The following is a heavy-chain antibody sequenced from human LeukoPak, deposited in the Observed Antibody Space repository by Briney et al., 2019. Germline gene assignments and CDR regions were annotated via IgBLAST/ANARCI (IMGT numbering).Heavy chain of an antibody. J-gene: IGHJ4*02. Sequence: ASVKVSCKASGYTFTSYGISWVRQAPGQGLEWMGWISAYNGNTNYAQKLQGRVTMTTDTSTSTACMELRSLRSDGTAVYYCARRQSIYGDYVLEYWGQGTLVTVPS. D-gene: IGHD4-17*01. CDR1: GYTFTSYG. CDR2: ISAYNGNT. CDR3: ARRQSIYGDYVLEY. V-gene: IGHV1-18*01.